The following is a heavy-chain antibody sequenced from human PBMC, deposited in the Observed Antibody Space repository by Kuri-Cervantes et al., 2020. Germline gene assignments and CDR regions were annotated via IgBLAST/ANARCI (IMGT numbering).Heavy chain of an antibody. D-gene: IGHD5-24*01. Sequence: GSLRLSCAVSGYSISSGYYWGWIRQPPGKGLEWIGSIYHSGSTYYNPSLKSRVTISVDTSKNQFSLKLSSVTAADTAVYYCARRGGGRWLQKPNYWYFDLWGRGTLVTVSS. CDR2: IYHSGST. V-gene: IGHV4-38-2*01. CDR3: ARRGGGRWLQKPNYWYFDL. CDR1: GYSISSGYY. J-gene: IGHJ2*01.